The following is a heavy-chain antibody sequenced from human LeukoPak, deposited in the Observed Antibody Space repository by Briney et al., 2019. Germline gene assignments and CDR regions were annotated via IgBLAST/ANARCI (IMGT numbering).Heavy chain of an antibody. D-gene: IGHD2-21*02. CDR3: ARVGSYCGGDCYSEDDAFDI. J-gene: IGHJ3*02. Sequence: GGSLRLSCAASGFTFSDYYMSWIRQAPGKGLEWVSYISSSGSTIYYADSVKGRFTISRDNAKNSLYLQMNSLRAEDTAVYYCARVGSYCGGDCYSEDDAFDIWGQGTMVTVSS. CDR1: GFTFSDYY. CDR2: ISSSGSTI. V-gene: IGHV3-11*04.